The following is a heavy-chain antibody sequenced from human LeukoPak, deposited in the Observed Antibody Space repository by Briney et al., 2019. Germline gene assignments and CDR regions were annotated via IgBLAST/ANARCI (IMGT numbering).Heavy chain of an antibody. D-gene: IGHD5-18*01. CDR3: ARRGWLRDFDY. CDR1: GGSISSGGYY. V-gene: IGHV4-31*03. CDR2: IYYSGST. Sequence: SETLSRTCTVSGGSISSGGYYWSWIRQHPGKGLEWIGYIYYSGSTYYNPSLKSRVTISVDTSKNQFSLKLSSVTAADTAVYYCARRGWLRDFDYWGQGTLATVSS. J-gene: IGHJ4*02.